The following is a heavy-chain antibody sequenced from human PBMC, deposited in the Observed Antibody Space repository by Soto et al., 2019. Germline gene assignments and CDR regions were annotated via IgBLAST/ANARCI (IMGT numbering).Heavy chain of an antibody. CDR1: GGCFSGYY. Sequence: TSETLSLTCAVYGGCFSGYYWGWIRQPPGKGLEWIGEINHSGSTNYNPSLKSRGTISVDTSKNQFSLKLSSVTAADTAVYYCAREHTIXGVVTPWYYXXMDVWGQGTTVTVSS. D-gene: IGHD3-3*01. CDR3: AREHTIXGVVTPWYYXXMDV. V-gene: IGHV4-34*01. J-gene: IGHJ6*02. CDR2: INHSGST.